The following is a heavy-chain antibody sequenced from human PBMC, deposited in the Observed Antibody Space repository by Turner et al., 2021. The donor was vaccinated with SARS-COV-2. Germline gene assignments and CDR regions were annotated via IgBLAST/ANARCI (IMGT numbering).Heavy chain of an antibody. CDR3: AKEPNQWLRAEGYNWFDP. CDR1: GLTFNDYA. CDR2: ISWNSRAV. Sequence: EVHRVAPGRGEDRRGGYVSSSRSAPGLTFNDYAMHWVRQAPGKGLEWVSGISWNSRAVAYADSGKGRFTISRVQVKNSLYLQMNSLRAEDTAFYYCAKEPNQWLRAEGYNWFDPWGQGTLVTVSS. D-gene: IGHD5-12*01. J-gene: IGHJ5*02. V-gene: IGHV3-9*01.